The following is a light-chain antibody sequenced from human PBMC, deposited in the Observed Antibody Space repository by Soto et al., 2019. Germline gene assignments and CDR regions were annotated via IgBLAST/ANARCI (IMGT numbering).Light chain of an antibody. V-gene: IGKV1-33*01. Sequence: DIQMTQSPSSLSASVGDRVTITCQASQDINNYLNWYQQKPGKAPKLLIYGASNLEAGVPSRFSGRGSGTDFTFTISSLQPEDIATYYCQHYGNLPPLTFGGGTKVGIK. CDR2: GAS. CDR1: QDINNY. J-gene: IGKJ4*01. CDR3: QHYGNLPPLT.